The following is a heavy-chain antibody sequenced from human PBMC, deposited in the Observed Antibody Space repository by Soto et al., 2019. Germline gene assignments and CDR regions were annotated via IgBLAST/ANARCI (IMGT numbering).Heavy chain of an antibody. D-gene: IGHD3-16*01. CDR1: GGAISSGDYY. CDR2: IYYSGST. V-gene: IGHV4-30-4*01. CDR3: ARDFTRNWFDP. Sequence: PSETLSLTCTVSGGAISSGDYYWSWIRQPPGKGLEWIGYIYYSGSTYYNPSLKSRVTISVDTSKNQFSLKLSSVTAADTAVYYCARDFTRNWFDPWGQGTLVTVSS. J-gene: IGHJ5*02.